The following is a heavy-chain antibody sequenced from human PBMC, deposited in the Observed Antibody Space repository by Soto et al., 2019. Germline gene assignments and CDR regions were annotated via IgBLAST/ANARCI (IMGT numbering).Heavy chain of an antibody. CDR3: GISRHDSKFYYYGTDV. CDR1: GGTFSSHT. D-gene: IGHD3-22*01. Sequence: QVQLVQSGAEVKKPGSSLKVSCKASGGTFSSHTISWVRLAPGQGLEWMGRTIPILAITNYSQNFQGRVTLTADTSTGTASMELSSLRSEDTAVYYGGISRHDSKFYYYGTDVWGQGTTVTVSS. V-gene: IGHV1-69*02. CDR2: TIPILAIT. J-gene: IGHJ6*02.